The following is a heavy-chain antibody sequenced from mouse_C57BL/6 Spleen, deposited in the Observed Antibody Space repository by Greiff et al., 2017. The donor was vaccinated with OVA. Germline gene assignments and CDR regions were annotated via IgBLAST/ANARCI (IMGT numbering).Heavy chain of an antibody. CDR1: GYTFTSYW. Sequence: QVQLQQPGAELVKPGASVKLSCKASGYTFTSYWMHWVKQRPGQGLEWIGMIHPNSGSTNYNEKFKSKATLTVDKSSSTAYMQLSSLTSDDSAVYYCASDDYDRYFDYWGQGTTLTVSS. CDR2: IHPNSGST. CDR3: ASDDYDRYFDY. J-gene: IGHJ2*01. D-gene: IGHD2-4*01. V-gene: IGHV1-64*01.